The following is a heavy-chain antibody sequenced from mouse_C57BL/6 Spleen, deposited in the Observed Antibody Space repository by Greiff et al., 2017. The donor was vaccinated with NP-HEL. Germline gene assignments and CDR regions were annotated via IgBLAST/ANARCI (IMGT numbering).Heavy chain of an antibody. CDR3: ARVEATTVVAIDY. CDR2: ISDGGSYT. CDR1: GFTFSSYA. D-gene: IGHD1-1*01. Sequence: EVQRVESGGGLVKPGGSLKLSCAASGFTFSSYAMSWVRQTPEKRLEWVATISDGGSYTYYPDNVKGRFTISRDNAKNNLYLQMSHLKSEDTAMYYCARVEATTVVAIDYWGHCTTLTVSS. V-gene: IGHV5-4*01. J-gene: IGHJ2*01.